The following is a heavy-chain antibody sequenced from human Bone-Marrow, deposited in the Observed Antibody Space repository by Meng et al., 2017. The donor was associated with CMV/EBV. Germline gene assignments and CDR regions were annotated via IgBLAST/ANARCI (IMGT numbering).Heavy chain of an antibody. CDR3: ARDYDFWSGYRIRASYGMDV. J-gene: IGHJ6*02. V-gene: IGHV3-30-3*01. CDR1: GFTFSSYA. Sequence: GESLKISCAASGFTFSSYAMHWVRQAPGKGLEWVAVISYDGSNKYYADSVKGRFTISSDNSKNTLYLQMNSLRAEDTAVYYCARDYDFWSGYRIRASYGMDVWGQGTTVTVSS. CDR2: ISYDGSNK. D-gene: IGHD3-3*01.